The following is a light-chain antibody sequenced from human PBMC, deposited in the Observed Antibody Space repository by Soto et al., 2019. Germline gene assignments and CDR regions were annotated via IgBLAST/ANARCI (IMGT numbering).Light chain of an antibody. J-gene: IGKJ5*01. CDR3: QQSYSTSIT. CDR2: AAS. Sequence: DIQMTQSPSSLSASIGDRVTITCRASQSISSYLNWYHQRPGKAPKLLIYAASSLQRGVPSRFSGSGSGTDFTFTISSLQPEDFATYYCQQSYSTSITFGQGTRLEIK. V-gene: IGKV1-39*01. CDR1: QSISSY.